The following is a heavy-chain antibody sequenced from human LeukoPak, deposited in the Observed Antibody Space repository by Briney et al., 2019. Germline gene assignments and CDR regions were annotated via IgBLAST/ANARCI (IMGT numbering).Heavy chain of an antibody. V-gene: IGHV4-59*08. J-gene: IGHJ5*02. CDR2: IYHSGST. CDR1: GGSISSYY. Sequence: SETLSLTCTVSGGSISSYYWSWIRQPPGKGLKWIGYIYHSGSTNYNPSLKSRVTISVDTSKNQFSLKLSSVTAADTAVYYCARGGVYKNWFDPWGQGTLVTVSS. D-gene: IGHD2-8*02. CDR3: ARGGVYKNWFDP.